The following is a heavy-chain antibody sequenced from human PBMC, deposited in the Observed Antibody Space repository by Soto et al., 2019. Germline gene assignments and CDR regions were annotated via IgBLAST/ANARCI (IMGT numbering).Heavy chain of an antibody. V-gene: IGHV3-30-3*01. CDR3: ARGGIVGATPPFY. D-gene: IGHD1-26*01. CDR1: GFTFSSYA. Sequence: QVQLVESGGGVVQPGRSLRLSCAASGFTFSSYAMHWVRQAPGKGLEWVAVISYDGSNKYYADSVKGRFTISRDNSKNARYLQMNSPIAEDTAVYYSARGGIVGATPPFYWGQGTLVTVSS. J-gene: IGHJ4*02. CDR2: ISYDGSNK.